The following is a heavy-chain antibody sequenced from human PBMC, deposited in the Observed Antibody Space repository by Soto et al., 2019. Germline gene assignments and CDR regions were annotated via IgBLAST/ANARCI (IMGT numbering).Heavy chain of an antibody. V-gene: IGHV1-69*08. CDR3: AREGQDNWNDVDYYYYGMDV. D-gene: IGHD1-1*01. J-gene: IGHJ6*02. CDR2: IIPILGIT. Sequence: QVQLVQSGAEVKKPGSSVKVSCKASGGTFSSYTISWVRQAPGQGLEWMGRIIPILGITNYAQKFQGRVTITADKSTSTAYMELSSLRTEDTAAYYCAREGQDNWNDVDYYYYGMDVWGQGTTVTVSS. CDR1: GGTFSSYT.